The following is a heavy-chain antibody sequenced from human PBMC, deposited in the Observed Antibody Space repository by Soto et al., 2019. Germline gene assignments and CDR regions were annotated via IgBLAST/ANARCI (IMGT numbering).Heavy chain of an antibody. D-gene: IGHD1-26*01. CDR2: MNPNSGNT. CDR3: AREKVGAVDY. J-gene: IGHJ4*02. V-gene: IGHV1-8*02. Sequence: ASVKVSFKASGYTFTSYGITWVLQATGQVVEGMGWMNPNSGNTGYAQKFQGRVTMTRNTSISTAYMELSSLRSEDTAVYYCAREKVGAVDYWGQGTLVTVSS. CDR1: GYTFTSYG.